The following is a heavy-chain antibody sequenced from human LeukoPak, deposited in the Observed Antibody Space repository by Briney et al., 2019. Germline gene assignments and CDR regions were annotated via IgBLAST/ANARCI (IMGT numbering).Heavy chain of an antibody. J-gene: IGHJ6*03. V-gene: IGHV1-2*02. CDR2: INPNSGDT. CDR3: ARGSAVTKPKNNRARSYYYYMDV. CDR1: GYSFTGYY. D-gene: IGHD4-17*01. Sequence: ASVKVSCKASGYSFTGYYMHWVRQAPGQGLEWMGWINPNSGDTKYAQKFQGRVTMTRDTSISTAYMELSRLRSDDTAVYYCARGSAVTKPKNNRARSYYYYMDVWGKGTTVTISS.